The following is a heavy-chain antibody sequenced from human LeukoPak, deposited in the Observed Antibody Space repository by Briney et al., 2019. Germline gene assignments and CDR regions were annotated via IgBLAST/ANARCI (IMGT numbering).Heavy chain of an antibody. Sequence: GGSLRLSCAASGFTFDDYTMHWVRQAPGKGLEWVSLISWDGGSTYYADSVKGRFTISRDNSKNSLYLQMNSLRTEDTALYYCAKGAIVATIGNWFDPWGQGTLVTVSS. CDR1: GFTFDDYT. CDR3: AKGAIVATIGNWFDP. J-gene: IGHJ5*02. V-gene: IGHV3-43*01. D-gene: IGHD5-12*01. CDR2: ISWDGGST.